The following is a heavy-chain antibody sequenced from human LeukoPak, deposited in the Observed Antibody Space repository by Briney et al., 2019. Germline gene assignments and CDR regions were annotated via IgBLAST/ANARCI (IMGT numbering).Heavy chain of an antibody. CDR3: ARVSYYDSSGNRGAFDY. V-gene: IGHV4-34*01. Sequence: SETLSLTCAVYGGSFSGYYWSWIRQPPGKGLEWIGEINHSGSTNYDPSLKSRVTISVDKSKNQFSLKLSSVTAADTAVYYCARVSYYDSSGNRGAFDYWGQGTLVTVSS. CDR1: GGSFSGYY. CDR2: INHSGST. J-gene: IGHJ4*02. D-gene: IGHD3-22*01.